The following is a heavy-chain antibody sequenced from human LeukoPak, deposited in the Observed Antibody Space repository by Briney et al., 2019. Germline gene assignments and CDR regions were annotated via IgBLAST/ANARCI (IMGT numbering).Heavy chain of an antibody. V-gene: IGHV1-2*04. J-gene: IGHJ4*02. Sequence: ASVKVSCKASGYTFTTYDINWVRQATGQGLEWMGWINPNSGGTNYAQKFQGWVTMTRDTSISTAYMELSRLRSDDTAVYYCARGGLLRYFDWLTYFDYWGQGTLVTVSS. CDR2: INPNSGGT. CDR3: ARGGLLRYFDWLTYFDY. CDR1: GYTFTTYD. D-gene: IGHD3-9*01.